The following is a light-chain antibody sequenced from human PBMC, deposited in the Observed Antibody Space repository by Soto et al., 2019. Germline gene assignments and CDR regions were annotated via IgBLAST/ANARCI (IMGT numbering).Light chain of an antibody. J-gene: IGLJ1*01. CDR2: GNK. CDR1: SSNIGAGYD. V-gene: IGLV1-40*01. Sequence: QRVLTQPPSVYGAPGQTVTITRNGSSSNIGAGYDVHWYQQLPGTAPKLLIYGNKNRPPGVPDRFSGSRSDTSASLAITGLQADDEADYYCQSYDTGLSGSRVFGSGTKVTVL. CDR3: QSYDTGLSGSRV.